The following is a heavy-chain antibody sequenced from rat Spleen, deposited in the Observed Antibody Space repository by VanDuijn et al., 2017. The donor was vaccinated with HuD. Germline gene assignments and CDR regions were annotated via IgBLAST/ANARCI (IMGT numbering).Heavy chain of an antibody. D-gene: IGHD1-2*01. CDR3: TREGYYSSYIGDY. CDR2: ISSGGRT. J-gene: IGHJ2*01. CDR1: GFSLNNNG. Sequence: QVQLKESGPGLVQPSQTLSLTCTVSGFSLNNNGVSWVRQPPGKGLEWIASISSGGRTYYNSPLKSRLSISRDTSQSQVFLKMNSLQTEDTAIYFCTREGYYSSYIGDYWGQGVMVTVSS. V-gene: IGHV2S12*01.